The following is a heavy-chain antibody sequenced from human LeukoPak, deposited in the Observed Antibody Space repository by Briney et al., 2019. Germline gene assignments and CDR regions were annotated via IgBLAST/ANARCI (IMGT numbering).Heavy chain of an antibody. D-gene: IGHD1-26*01. CDR3: ARHRGSGSYYDPHDY. J-gene: IGHJ4*02. Sequence: PSETLSLTCTVSGGSISGFYWNWIRQPPGKGLEWIGYVYYSGNTNYNPSLKSRVTISLDTSKNQFSLNLNAVTAADTAVYYCARHRGSGSYYDPHDYWGQGTLVTVSS. CDR1: GGSISGFY. V-gene: IGHV4-59*08. CDR2: VYYSGNT.